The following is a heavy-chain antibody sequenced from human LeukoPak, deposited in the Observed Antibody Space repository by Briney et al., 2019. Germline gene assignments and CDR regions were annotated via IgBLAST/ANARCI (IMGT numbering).Heavy chain of an antibody. V-gene: IGHV1-69*04. J-gene: IGHJ5*02. Sequence: ASVKVSCKASGGTFSSYAISWVRQAPGQGLEWMGRIIPILGIASYAQKFQGRVTITADKSTSTAYMELSSLRSEDTAVYYCARDRYGSGSFTTWFDPWGQGTLVTVSS. CDR2: IIPILGIA. CDR3: ARDRYGSGSFTTWFDP. CDR1: GGTFSSYA. D-gene: IGHD6-19*01.